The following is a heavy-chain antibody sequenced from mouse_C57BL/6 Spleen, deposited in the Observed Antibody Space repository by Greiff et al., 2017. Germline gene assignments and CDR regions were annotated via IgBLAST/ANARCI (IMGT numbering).Heavy chain of an antibody. Sequence: VQLQQPGAELVKPGASVKLSCKASGYTFTSYWMHWVKQRPGQGLEWIGMIHPNSGSTNYNEKFKSKATLTVDKSSSTAYMQLSSLTSEDSAVYYCAREAYGSSYGYFDVWGTGTTVTVSS. CDR3: AREAYGSSYGYFDV. D-gene: IGHD1-1*01. V-gene: IGHV1-64*01. CDR1: GYTFTSYW. CDR2: IHPNSGST. J-gene: IGHJ1*03.